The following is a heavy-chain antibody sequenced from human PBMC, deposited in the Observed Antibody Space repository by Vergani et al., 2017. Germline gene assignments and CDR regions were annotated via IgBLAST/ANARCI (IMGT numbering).Heavy chain of an antibody. CDR2: IGSSGPYI. CDR1: GFTFSDFS. V-gene: IGHV3-21*01. D-gene: IGHD3-22*01. Sequence: VQLVESGGGVVQPGKSLSLSCETSGFTFSDFSMSWVRQAPGKGREWVAFIGSSGPYINYADSVKGRFIISRDNSKNTVFLQMHSLRAEDTAVYYCAKDTGRITMIVVDWGQGTLVTVSS. J-gene: IGHJ4*02. CDR3: AKDTGRITMIVVD.